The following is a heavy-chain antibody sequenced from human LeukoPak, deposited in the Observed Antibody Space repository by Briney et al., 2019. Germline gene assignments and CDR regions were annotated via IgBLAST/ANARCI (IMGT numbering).Heavy chain of an antibody. CDR3: AREPYSRPSGWDY. J-gene: IGHJ4*02. D-gene: IGHD6-6*01. CDR2: TYYTSKWNR. V-gene: IGHV6-1*01. CDR1: LYSVSTNCVA. Sequence: SQTLSLTCAISLYSVSTNCVAWNWVRQSPSRGLVWLGRTYYTSKWNRNYAVSGKSPIVVHPDTSKNQFSLQLNSVTPDDTAVHYCAREPYSRPSGWDYWGQGTLVTVSP.